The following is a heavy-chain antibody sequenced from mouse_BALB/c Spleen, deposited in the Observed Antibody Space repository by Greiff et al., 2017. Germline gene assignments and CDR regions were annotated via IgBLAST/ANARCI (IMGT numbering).Heavy chain of an antibody. Sequence: EVHLVESGGGLVQPGGSMKLSCVASGFTFSNYWMNWVRQSPEKGLEWVAEIRLKSNNYATHYAESVKGRFTISRDDSKSSVYLQMNNLRAEDTGIYYCTRGSYRSDWYFVVWGAGPPVT. J-gene: IGHJ1*01. CDR2: IRLKSNNYAT. D-gene: IGHD2-14*01. CDR1: GFTFSNYW. CDR3: TRGSYRSDWYFVV. V-gene: IGHV6-6*02.